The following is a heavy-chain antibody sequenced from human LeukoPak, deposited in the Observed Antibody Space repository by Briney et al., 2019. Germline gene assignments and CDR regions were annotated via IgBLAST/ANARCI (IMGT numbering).Heavy chain of an antibody. V-gene: IGHV1-2*02. CDR2: IHPNSGGT. J-gene: IGHJ5*02. D-gene: IGHD2-21*02. CDR1: GYTFIGYY. Sequence: ASVKVSCKASGYTFIGYYMHWVRQAPGRGLEWMGWIHPNSGGTNYAQKFQGRVTMTRDTSISTAYMELSRLRSDDTAVYYCARDRVTLTTFQYDWFDPWGQGTPVTVSS. CDR3: ARDRVTLTTFQYDWFDP.